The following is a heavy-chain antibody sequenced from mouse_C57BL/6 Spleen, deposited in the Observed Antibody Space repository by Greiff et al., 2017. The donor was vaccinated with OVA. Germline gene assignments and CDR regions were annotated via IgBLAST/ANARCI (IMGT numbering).Heavy chain of an antibody. CDR3: TNRQLRLRYYAMDY. Sequence: VQVVESGAELVRPGASVTLSCKASGYTFTDYEMHWVKQTPVHGLEWIGAIDPETGGTAYNQKFKGKAILTADKSSSTAYMELRSLTSEDSAVYYCTNRQLRLRYYAMDYWGQGTSVTVSS. CDR2: IDPETGGT. D-gene: IGHD3-2*02. CDR1: GYTFTDYE. J-gene: IGHJ4*01. V-gene: IGHV1-15*01.